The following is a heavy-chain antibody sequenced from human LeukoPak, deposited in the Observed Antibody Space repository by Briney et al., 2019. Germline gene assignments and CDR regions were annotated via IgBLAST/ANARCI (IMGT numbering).Heavy chain of an antibody. D-gene: IGHD3-3*01. CDR3: AKDGEGLLEWSPPLGY. J-gene: IGHJ4*02. CDR1: GFTFSNYA. V-gene: IGHV3-33*06. Sequence: GGSLRLSCAASGFTFSNYAMTWVRQAPGKGLEWVAVTWYDGSNKYYADSVKGRFTISRDNSKNILYLEMNGLRAEDTAVYYCAKDGEGLLEWSPPLGYWGQGTLVTVSS. CDR2: TWYDGSNK.